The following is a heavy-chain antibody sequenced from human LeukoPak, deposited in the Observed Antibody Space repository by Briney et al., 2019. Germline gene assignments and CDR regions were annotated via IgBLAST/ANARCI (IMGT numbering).Heavy chain of an antibody. CDR3: AGGPGYSSGWYGGY. Sequence: SVKVSCKASGGTFSSYAISWVRQAPGQGLEWMGGIIPIFGTANYAQKFQGRVTITADESTSTAYMELSSLRSEDTAVYYCAGGPGYSSGWYGGYWGQGTLVTVSS. V-gene: IGHV1-69*01. D-gene: IGHD6-19*01. J-gene: IGHJ4*02. CDR2: IIPIFGTA. CDR1: GGTFSSYA.